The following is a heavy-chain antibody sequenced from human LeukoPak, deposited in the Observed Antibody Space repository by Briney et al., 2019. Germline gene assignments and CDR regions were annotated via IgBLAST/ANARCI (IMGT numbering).Heavy chain of an antibody. CDR2: INWNGGST. V-gene: IGHV3-20*04. Sequence: GGSLRLSCAASGFTFDDYGMSWVRQAPGKGLEWVSGINWNGGSTGYADSVKGRFTISRDNAKNSLYLQMNSLRAEDTAVYYCAKVAYYGSGSYTPEIDYWGQGTLVTVSS. J-gene: IGHJ4*02. CDR1: GFTFDDYG. D-gene: IGHD3-10*01. CDR3: AKVAYYGSGSYTPEIDY.